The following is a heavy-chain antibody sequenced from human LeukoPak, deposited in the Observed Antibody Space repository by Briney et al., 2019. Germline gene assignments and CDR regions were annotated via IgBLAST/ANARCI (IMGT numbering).Heavy chain of an antibody. CDR1: GYGFTSYW. CDR3: ARIEYSSSSTNWFDP. CDR2: IYPGDSDT. Sequence: PGESLKISCKGSGYGFTSYWIGWVRQMPGKGLEWMGIIYPGDSDTRYSPSFQGQVTISADKSISTAYLQWSSLKASDTAMYYCARIEYSSSSTNWFDPWGQGTLVTVSS. V-gene: IGHV5-51*01. J-gene: IGHJ5*02. D-gene: IGHD6-6*01.